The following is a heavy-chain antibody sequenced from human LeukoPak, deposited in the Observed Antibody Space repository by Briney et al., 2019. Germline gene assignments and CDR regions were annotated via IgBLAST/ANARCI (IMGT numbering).Heavy chain of an antibody. J-gene: IGHJ4*02. CDR1: GFTFSSYW. D-gene: IGHD2-2*01. V-gene: IGHV3-74*01. CDR3: ASLDGYCSSTSCSDH. CDR2: INSDGSST. Sequence: GGSLRLSCAASGFTFSSYWMHWVRQAPGKGLVWVSRINSDGSSTSYADSVKGRFTISRDNAKNTLYLQMNSLRAEDTAVYYCASLDGYCSSTSCSDHWGQGTLVTVSS.